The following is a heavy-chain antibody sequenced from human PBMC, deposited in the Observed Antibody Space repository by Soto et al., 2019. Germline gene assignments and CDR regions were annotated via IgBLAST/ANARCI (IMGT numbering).Heavy chain of an antibody. CDR3: ATLLGRVVQQYYYYGIDV. Sequence: SVKVSCKASGGTFSSYAISWVRQAPGQGLEWMGGIIPIFGTANYAQKFQGRVTITADESASTAYMELSSLRSEDTAVYYCATLLGRVVQQYYYYGIDVWGQGTTVTVSS. V-gene: IGHV1-69*13. J-gene: IGHJ6*02. CDR1: GGTFSSYA. CDR2: IIPIFGTA. D-gene: IGHD2-15*01.